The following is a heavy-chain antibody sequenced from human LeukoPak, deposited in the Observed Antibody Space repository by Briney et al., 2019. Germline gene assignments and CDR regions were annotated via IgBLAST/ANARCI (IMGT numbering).Heavy chain of an antibody. Sequence: PSETLSLTCTVSGGSISSGDYHWSWIRQPPGKGLEWIGYIYYSGSTYYNPSLKSRVTISVDTSKNQFSLKLSSVTAADTAVYYCAREHSGSYIFDYWGQGTLVTVSS. CDR3: AREHSGSYIFDY. CDR1: GGSISSGDYH. CDR2: IYYSGST. J-gene: IGHJ4*02. V-gene: IGHV4-30-4*08. D-gene: IGHD1-26*01.